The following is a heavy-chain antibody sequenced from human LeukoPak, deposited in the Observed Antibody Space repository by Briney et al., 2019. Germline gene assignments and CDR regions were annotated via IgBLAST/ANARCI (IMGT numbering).Heavy chain of an antibody. D-gene: IGHD3-16*01. V-gene: IGHV3-21*01. CDR3: ARGDNYLDY. J-gene: IGHJ4*02. CDR2: ISSRNTNI. Sequence: GGSLRLSCAVSGFTFSSYNLMWVRQAPGMRLEWVSSISSRNTNIYYADSLKGRFTISRDNAKNSLFLQMNSLRAEDTAVYYCARGDNYLDYWGQGTLVTVSS. CDR1: GFTFSSYN.